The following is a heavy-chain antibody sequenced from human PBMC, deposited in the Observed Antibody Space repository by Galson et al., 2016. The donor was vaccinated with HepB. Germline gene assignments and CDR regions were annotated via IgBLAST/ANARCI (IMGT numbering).Heavy chain of an antibody. V-gene: IGHV3-33*05. D-gene: IGHD3-16*01. CDR3: ARVSSDFVWGSYTPPYYFDS. J-gene: IGHJ4*02. Sequence: PGKGLEWVALISYDGKSESYADSLKGRVTISVDRSKNQFSLSLNSMTAADTAVYYCARVSSDFVWGSYTPPYYFDSWGQGILVTVSS. CDR2: ISYDGKSE.